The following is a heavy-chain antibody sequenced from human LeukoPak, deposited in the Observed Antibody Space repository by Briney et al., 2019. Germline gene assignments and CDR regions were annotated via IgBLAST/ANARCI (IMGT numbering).Heavy chain of an antibody. J-gene: IGHJ5*02. CDR1: GFTFTSSA. V-gene: IGHV1-58*02. D-gene: IGHD3-3*01. CDR2: IVVGSGNT. CDR3: AREKYYDFWSGQQNWFDP. Sequence: GASVKVSCKASGFTFTSSAMQWVRQARGQRLEWIGWIVVGSGNTNYAQKFQERVTITRDMSTSTAYMGLSSLRSEDTAVYYCAREKYYDFWSGQQNWFDPWGQGTLVTVSS.